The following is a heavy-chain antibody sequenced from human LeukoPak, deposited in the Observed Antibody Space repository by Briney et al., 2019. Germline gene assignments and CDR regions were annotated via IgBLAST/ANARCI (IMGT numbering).Heavy chain of an antibody. CDR2: INHSGST. CDR1: GGSFSGYY. Sequence: SETLSLTCAVYGGSFSGYYWSWIRQPPGKGLEWIGEINHSGSTNYNPSLKTRVTMSVDTSNNQFSLKLSSVTAADTAVYYCATGVHGITAAGDYYFDYWGQGPLVTVSS. D-gene: IGHD6-13*01. J-gene: IGHJ4*02. V-gene: IGHV4-34*01. CDR3: ATGVHGITAAGDYYFDY.